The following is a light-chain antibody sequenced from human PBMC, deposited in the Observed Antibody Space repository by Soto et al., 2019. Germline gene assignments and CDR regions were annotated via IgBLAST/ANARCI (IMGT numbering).Light chain of an antibody. J-gene: IGLJ2*01. CDR3: SSYTISNTLVL. V-gene: IGLV2-14*01. Sequence: QSALTQPASVSASPGQSITISCTGASSDIGGYKYVSWCQQHPGKAPKLMIYEVTNRPSGVSNRFSGSKSGNTASLTISGLQAEDEADYYCSSYTISNTLVLFGGGTKLTVL. CDR2: EVT. CDR1: SSDIGGYKY.